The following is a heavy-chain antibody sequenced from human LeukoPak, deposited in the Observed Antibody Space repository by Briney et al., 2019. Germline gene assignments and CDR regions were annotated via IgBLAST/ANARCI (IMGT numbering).Heavy chain of an antibody. CDR2: IRYDGSNK. CDR3: AKDIELLWFGELPSGLDY. J-gene: IGHJ4*02. CDR1: GFTFSSYG. D-gene: IGHD3-10*01. V-gene: IGHV3-30*02. Sequence: GGSLRLSCAASGFTFSSYGMHWVRQAPGKGLEWVAFIRYDGSNKYYADSVKGRFTISRDNSKNTLYLQMNSLRAEDTAVYYCAKDIELLWFGELPSGLDYWGQGTLVTVSS.